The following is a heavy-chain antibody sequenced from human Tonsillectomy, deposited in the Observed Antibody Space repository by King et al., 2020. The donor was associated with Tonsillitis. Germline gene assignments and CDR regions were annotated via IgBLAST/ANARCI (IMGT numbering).Heavy chain of an antibody. J-gene: IGHJ6*02. V-gene: IGHV3-21*01. CDR3: AGPPKLKVGAAYYYYYGMDV. Sequence: VQLVESGGGLVKPGGSLRLSCAASGFTFSSYSMNWVRQAPGKGLEWVSSISSSSSYIYYADSVKGRFTISRDNAKNSLYLQMNSLRAEDTAVYYCAGPPKLKVGAAYYYYYGMDVWGQGSTVTVSS. CDR2: ISSSSSYI. CDR1: GFTFSSYS. D-gene: IGHD1-26*01.